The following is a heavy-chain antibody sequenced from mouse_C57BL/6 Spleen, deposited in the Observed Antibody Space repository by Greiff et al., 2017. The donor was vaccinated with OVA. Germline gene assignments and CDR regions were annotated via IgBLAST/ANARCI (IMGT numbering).Heavy chain of an antibody. CDR3: ARAYYGYDVGAMDY. J-gene: IGHJ4*01. V-gene: IGHV1-82*01. D-gene: IGHD2-9*01. CDR2: IYPGDGDT. CDR1: GYAFSSSW. Sequence: VQLQQSGPELVKPGASVKISCKASGYAFSSSWMNWVKQRPGKGLEWIGRIYPGDGDTNYNGKFKGKATLTADKSSSTAYMQLSSLTSEDSAVYFCARAYYGYDVGAMDYWGQGTSVTVSS.